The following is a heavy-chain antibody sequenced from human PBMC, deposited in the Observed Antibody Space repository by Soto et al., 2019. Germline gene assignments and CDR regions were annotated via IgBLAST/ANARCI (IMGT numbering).Heavy chain of an antibody. CDR1: GFTFSSYA. V-gene: IGHV3-23*01. J-gene: IGHJ4*02. D-gene: IGHD3-9*01. Sequence: EVQLLESGGDLIQPGGSLRLSCAASGFTFSSYAMSWVRQAPGKGLEWVTAISGSGDRTYYADSAKGRFTISRDNSKNTLYLQMNSLRVEDTAVYYCTKDPLRRAGAYDIGDYWGQGTLVTVSS. CDR3: TKDPLRRAGAYDIGDY. CDR2: ISGSGDRT.